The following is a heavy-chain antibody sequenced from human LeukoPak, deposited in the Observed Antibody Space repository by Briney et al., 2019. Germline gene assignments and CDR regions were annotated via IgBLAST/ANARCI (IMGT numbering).Heavy chain of an antibody. Sequence: PGGSLRLSCAASGFTFDDYAMHWVRQAPGKGLEWVSGISWNSGSIGYADSVKGRFTISRDNAHNSVSLHMISLRVDDTGIYYCVRYDSESVWGQGALVTVSS. CDR2: ISWNSGSI. J-gene: IGHJ4*02. CDR1: GFTFDDYA. D-gene: IGHD3-10*01. V-gene: IGHV3-9*01. CDR3: VRYDSESV.